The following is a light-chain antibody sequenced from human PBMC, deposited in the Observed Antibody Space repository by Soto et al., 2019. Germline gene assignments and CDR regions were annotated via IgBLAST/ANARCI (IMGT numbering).Light chain of an antibody. CDR1: SGHNDYA. V-gene: IGLV4-69*01. CDR2: LNSDGSQ. CDR3: QTWGTGIWV. Sequence: QSVLTQSPSASASLGASVKLTCTLSSGHNDYAIAWHQQQPETGPRFLMKLNSDGSQSQGDGIPDRFSGSSSGAERYLTISSLQSEDEADYYCQTWGTGIWVFGGGTQRTGL. J-gene: IGLJ3*02.